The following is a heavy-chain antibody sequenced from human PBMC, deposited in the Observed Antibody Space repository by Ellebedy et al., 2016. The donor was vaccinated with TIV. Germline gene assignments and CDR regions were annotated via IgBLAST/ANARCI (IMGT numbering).Heavy chain of an antibody. CDR2: IKQDGSEK. Sequence: GESLKISCAASGFTFSSYWMSWVRQAPGKGLEWVATIKQDGSEKYYVDSVKGRFTISRDNSKNSLYLQMNSLRAEDTAVYYCARDQGFYYYGMDVWGQGTTVTVSS. CDR3: ARDQGFYYYGMDV. J-gene: IGHJ6*02. CDR1: GFTFSSYW. V-gene: IGHV3-7*01.